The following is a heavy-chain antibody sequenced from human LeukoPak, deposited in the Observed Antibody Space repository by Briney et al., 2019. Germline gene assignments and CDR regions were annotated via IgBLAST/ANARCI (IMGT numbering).Heavy chain of an antibody. CDR2: IYYSGST. CDR1: GGSISSSSYY. CDR3: ARALSSSWYEDYYYYMDV. V-gene: IGHV4-39*01. J-gene: IGHJ6*03. Sequence: SETLSLTCTVSGGSISSSSYYWGWIRQPPGKGLEWIGSIYYSGSTYYNPSLKSRVTISVDTSKNQFSLKLSSVTAADTAVYYCARALSSSWYEDYYYYMDVWGKGTTVTVSS. D-gene: IGHD6-13*01.